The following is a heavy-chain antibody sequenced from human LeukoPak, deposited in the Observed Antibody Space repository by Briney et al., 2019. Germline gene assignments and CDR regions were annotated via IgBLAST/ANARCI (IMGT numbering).Heavy chain of an antibody. D-gene: IGHD3-10*01. CDR2: IHYSGNT. Sequence: ASETLSLTCTVSGGSISSYYWSWIRQPPGKGLEWIGYIHYSGNTNYNPSLKSRVTISLVTSKNQFSLKLSSVTAADTAVYYCAKSGGYYYYYMDVWGKGTTVTISS. CDR1: GGSISSYY. V-gene: IGHV4-59*01. J-gene: IGHJ6*03. CDR3: AKSGGYYYYYMDV.